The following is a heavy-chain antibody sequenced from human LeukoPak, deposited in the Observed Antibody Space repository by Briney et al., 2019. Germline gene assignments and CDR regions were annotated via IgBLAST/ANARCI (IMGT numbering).Heavy chain of an antibody. CDR2: MNPNSGNT. CDR1: GYTFISYD. CDR3: ARGEQLAPFDY. J-gene: IGHJ4*02. Sequence: ASVKASCKASGYTFISYDINWVRQATGQGLEWMGWMNPNSGNTGYAQKFQGRVTITRNTSISTAYMELSSLRSEDTAVYYCARGEQLAPFDYWGQGTLVTVSS. D-gene: IGHD6-6*01. V-gene: IGHV1-8*03.